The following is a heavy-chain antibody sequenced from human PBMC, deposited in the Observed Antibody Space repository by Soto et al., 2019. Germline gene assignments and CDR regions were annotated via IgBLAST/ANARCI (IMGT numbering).Heavy chain of an antibody. V-gene: IGHV4-31*03. CDR1: GGSISSGDYY. CDR2: IYYSGST. D-gene: IGHD3-3*01. J-gene: IGHJ5*02. Sequence: QVQLQESGPGLVKPSQTLSLTCTVSGGSISSGDYYWSWIRQHPGKGLEWIGYIYYSGSTYYNPSLKSRVTISVDTSKNHFSLKLSSVTAADTAVYYCARWWSGSRQGFDPWGQGPLVTVSS. CDR3: ARWWSGSRQGFDP.